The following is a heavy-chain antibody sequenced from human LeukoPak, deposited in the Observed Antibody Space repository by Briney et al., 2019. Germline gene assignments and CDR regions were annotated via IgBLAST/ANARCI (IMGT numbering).Heavy chain of an antibody. CDR1: GFTFSSYW. V-gene: IGHV3-7*01. J-gene: IGHJ6*03. Sequence: GGSLRLSCAASGFTFSSYWMSWVRQAPGKGLEWVANINQDGREKYYVDSVKGRFTISRDNAKNSLYLQMNSLRAEDTAVYYCARLGYCSSTSCYKGPQYYYYYMDVWGKGTTVTVSS. CDR2: INQDGREK. CDR3: ARLGYCSSTSCYKGPQYYYYYMDV. D-gene: IGHD2-2*02.